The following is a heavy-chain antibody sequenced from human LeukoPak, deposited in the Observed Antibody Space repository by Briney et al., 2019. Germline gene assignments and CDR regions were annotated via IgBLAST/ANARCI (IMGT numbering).Heavy chain of an antibody. J-gene: IGHJ4*02. D-gene: IGHD3-3*01. V-gene: IGHV4-34*01. Sequence: SETLSLTCAVYGGSFSDYYWSWIRQPPGKGLEWIGEITYDGSTNYNPSLKSRVTISVDTSKIQFTLDLSSVTAADTAVYYCARGLASGYPPIPFDYWGQGTQVTVSS. CDR3: ARGLASGYPPIPFDY. CDR1: GGSFSDYY. CDR2: ITYDGST.